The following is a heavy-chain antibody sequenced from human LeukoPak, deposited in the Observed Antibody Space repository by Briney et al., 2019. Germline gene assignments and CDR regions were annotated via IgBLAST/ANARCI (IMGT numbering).Heavy chain of an antibody. D-gene: IGHD7-27*01. CDR2: ISSSSSTI. CDR3: ARCTGIYYYYYMDV. V-gene: IGHV3-48*01. J-gene: IGHJ6*03. CDR1: GSTFSSYS. Sequence: GGSLRLSCAASGSTFSSYSMNWVRQAPGKGLEWVSYISSSSSTIYYADSVKGRFTISRDNAKNSLYLQMNSLRAEDTALYYCARCTGIYYYYYMDVWGKGTTVTVSS.